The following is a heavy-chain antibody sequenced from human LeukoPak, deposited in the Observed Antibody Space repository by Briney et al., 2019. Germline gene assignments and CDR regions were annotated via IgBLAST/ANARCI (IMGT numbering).Heavy chain of an antibody. CDR2: IYTSGST. D-gene: IGHD6-13*01. Sequence: SETLSLTCTVSGGSISSSSYYWSWIRQPAGKGLEWIGRIYTSGSTNYNPSLKSRVTMSVDTSKNQFSLKLSSVTAADTAVYYCARDRPSIAAAGTGWFDPWGQGTLVTVSS. CDR3: ARDRPSIAAAGTGWFDP. V-gene: IGHV4-61*02. CDR1: GGSISSSSYY. J-gene: IGHJ5*02.